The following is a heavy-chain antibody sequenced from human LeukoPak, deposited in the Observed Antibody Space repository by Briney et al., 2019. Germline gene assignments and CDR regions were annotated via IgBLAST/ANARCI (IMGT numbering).Heavy chain of an antibody. J-gene: IGHJ5*02. Sequence: GGSLRLSCAASGLTFNDYYMSWIRQAPGKGLEWLLYINIGGTNTHYADSVKGRFSISRDNAKKSLYLEMNNLRAEYTAVYYFATDGGGFDTWGQGVLVTVSS. CDR1: GLTFNDYY. V-gene: IGHV3-11*01. D-gene: IGHD6-25*01. CDR2: INIGGTNT. CDR3: ATDGGGFDT.